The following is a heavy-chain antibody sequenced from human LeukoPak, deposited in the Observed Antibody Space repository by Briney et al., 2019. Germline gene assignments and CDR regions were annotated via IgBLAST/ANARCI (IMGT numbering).Heavy chain of an antibody. Sequence: RASVKVSCKASGGTFSSYAISWVRQAPGQGLEWMGGIIPIFGTANYAQKFQGRVTITADESTSTAYMELSSLISEDTAVYYCSRERENAMYQLHLFDYWGQGTLVTVSS. J-gene: IGHJ4*02. CDR2: IIPIFGTA. D-gene: IGHD2-2*01. CDR1: GGTFSSYA. CDR3: SRERENAMYQLHLFDY. V-gene: IGHV1-69*13.